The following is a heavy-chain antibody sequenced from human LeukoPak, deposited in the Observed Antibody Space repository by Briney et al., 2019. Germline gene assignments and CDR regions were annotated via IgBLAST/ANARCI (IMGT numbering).Heavy chain of an antibody. V-gene: IGHV3-23*01. CDR3: AKDGPFTTGSPYFDY. J-gene: IGHJ4*02. D-gene: IGHD3-22*01. CDR2: ISGSGGST. CDR1: GFTFSSYA. Sequence: GGSLRLSCAATGFTFSSYAMSWVRQAPGKGLEWVSAISGSGGSTYYADSVKGRFTISRDNSKNTLYLQMNSLRAEDTAVYYCAKDGPFTTGSPYFDYWGQGTLVTVSS.